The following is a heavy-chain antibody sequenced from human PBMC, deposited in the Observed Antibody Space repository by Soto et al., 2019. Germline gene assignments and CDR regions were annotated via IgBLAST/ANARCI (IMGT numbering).Heavy chain of an antibody. CDR3: AREGCVCGSCCPGYTLGIAY. CDR2: IYYSGGT. V-gene: IGHV4-61*01. J-gene: IGHJ4*01. CDR1: GGSVGSGYYY. Sequence: PETRSLTCTGSGGSVGSGYYYGSWIRQPPGKGLEWIGYIYYSGGTNYNPSLQSRVIISTDTSKNQFSLRLSSVTAADTAMYYCAREGCVCGSCCPGYTLGIAYWG. D-gene: IGHD2-15*01.